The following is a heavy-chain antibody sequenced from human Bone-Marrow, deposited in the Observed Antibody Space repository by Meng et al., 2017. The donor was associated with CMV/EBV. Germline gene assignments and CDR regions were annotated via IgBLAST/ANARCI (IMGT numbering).Heavy chain of an antibody. Sequence: ASVKVSCKASGYTFTGYYMHWVRQAPGQGLEWMGWINPNSGGTNYAQKFQGRVTMTRDTSISTAYMELSRLRSDDTAVYYCARDSYCSSTSCYNWYVDLWGRGTLVTVSS. D-gene: IGHD2-2*01. CDR1: GYTFTGYY. CDR2: INPNSGGT. CDR3: ARDSYCSSTSCYNWYVDL. V-gene: IGHV1-2*02. J-gene: IGHJ2*01.